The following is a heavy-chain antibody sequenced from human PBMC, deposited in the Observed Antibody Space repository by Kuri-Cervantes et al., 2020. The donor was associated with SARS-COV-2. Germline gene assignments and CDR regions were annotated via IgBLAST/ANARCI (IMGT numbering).Heavy chain of an antibody. CDR2: ISSSSSTI. V-gene: IGHV3-48*01. Sequence: LSLTCVVSAFTFSSYNMNWVRQAPGKGLAWVSYISSSSSTIYYADSVKGRFAICRDNARISLYLQMNSLRAEDTAVYYCASQLLLGRFDYWGQGTLVTVSS. D-gene: IGHD2-2*01. CDR3: ASQLLLGRFDY. CDR1: AFTFSSYN. J-gene: IGHJ4*02.